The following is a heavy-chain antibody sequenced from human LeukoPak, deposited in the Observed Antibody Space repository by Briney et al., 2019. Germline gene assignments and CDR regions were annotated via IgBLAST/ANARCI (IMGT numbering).Heavy chain of an antibody. CDR3: AREPGSSSLDY. CDR2: IYHSGST. Sequence: SETLSLTCTVSGFSVSSVYYWGWIRQPPGKGLEWIGSIYHSGSTYYNPSLKSRVTISVDTSKNQFSLKLSSVTAADTAVYYCAREPGSSSLDYWGQGTLVTVSS. J-gene: IGHJ4*02. CDR1: GFSVSSVYY. D-gene: IGHD6-6*01. V-gene: IGHV4-38-2*02.